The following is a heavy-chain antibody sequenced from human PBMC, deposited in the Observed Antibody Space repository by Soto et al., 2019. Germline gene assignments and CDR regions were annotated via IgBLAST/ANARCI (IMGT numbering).Heavy chain of an antibody. CDR2: ISGSGGTT. CDR1: GFTFSNYA. D-gene: IGHD3-10*01. J-gene: IGHJ4*02. CDR3: AKGSESSSSTLFDY. Sequence: GGSLRLSWAASGFTFSNYAMSWVRQAPGKGLEWVSTISGSGGTTYYADSVKGRFTISRDNSKNTLFLQMNSLRAEDTAIYYCAKGSESSSSTLFDYWGQGTLVTVSS. V-gene: IGHV3-23*01.